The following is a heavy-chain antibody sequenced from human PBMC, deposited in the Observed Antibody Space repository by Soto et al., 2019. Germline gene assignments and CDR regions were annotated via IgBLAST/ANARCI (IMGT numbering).Heavy chain of an antibody. D-gene: IGHD4-17*01. CDR2: ISYDGNNK. CDR3: ARGPSYSDSYFDH. J-gene: IGHJ4*02. CDR1: EFTFSNSA. Sequence: QVQLVESGGGAVQPGGSRRLSCAASEFTFSNSAMHWVRQAPGKGLQWLAVISYDGNNKYYADSVEGRFTISRDNSKNTVYLQMNSLRLEYTAVYYCARGPSYSDSYFDHWGQGTLVTVSS. V-gene: IGHV3-30*03.